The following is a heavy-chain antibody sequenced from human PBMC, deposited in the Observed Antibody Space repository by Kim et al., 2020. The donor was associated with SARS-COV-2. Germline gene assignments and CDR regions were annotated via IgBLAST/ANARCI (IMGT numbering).Heavy chain of an antibody. CDR2: ISSSSSYI. CDR3: ARDRNYDFWSGQSGDHAFEI. D-gene: IGHD3-3*01. CDR1: GFTFSSYS. Sequence: GGSLRLSCAASGFTFSSYSMNWVRQAPGKGLEWVSSISSSSSYIYYADSVKGRFTISRDNAKNSLYLQMNSLRAEDTAVYYCARDRNYDFWSGQSGDHAFEIWGQGTMVTVSS. J-gene: IGHJ3*02. V-gene: IGHV3-21*01.